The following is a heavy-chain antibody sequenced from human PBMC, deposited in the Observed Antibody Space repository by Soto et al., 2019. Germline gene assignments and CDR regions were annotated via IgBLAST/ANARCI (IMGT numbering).Heavy chain of an antibody. Sequence: GGSLRLSCAASGFTFSSYGMHWVRQAPGKGLEWVAVIWYDGSNKYYVDSVKGRFTISRDNAKNSLYLQMNSLRAEDTAVYYCARVSGTGTTFDFDYWGQGTLVTVSS. J-gene: IGHJ4*02. CDR2: IWYDGSNK. CDR1: GFTFSSYG. CDR3: ARVSGTGTTFDFDY. D-gene: IGHD1-7*01. V-gene: IGHV3-33*01.